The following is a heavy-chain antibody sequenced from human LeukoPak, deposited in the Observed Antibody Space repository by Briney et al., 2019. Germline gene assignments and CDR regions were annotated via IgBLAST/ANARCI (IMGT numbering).Heavy chain of an antibody. V-gene: IGHV1-2*02. CDR1: GYSYTSSY. J-gene: IGHJ4*02. CDR2: INPSSGGT. CDR3: ARDRGSSWYVDY. D-gene: IGHD6-13*01. Sequence: ASVKVSCKTSGYSYTSSYIHWVRQAPGQGLEWMGWINPSSGGTEYAQKFQGRVTMTGDTSISTAYMELSRLRSDDTAVYCCARDRGSSWYVDYWGQGTLVTVSS.